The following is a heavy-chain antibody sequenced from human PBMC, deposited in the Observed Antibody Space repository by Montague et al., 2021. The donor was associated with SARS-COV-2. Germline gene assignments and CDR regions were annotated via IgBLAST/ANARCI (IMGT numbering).Heavy chain of an antibody. V-gene: IGHV3-30-3*01. D-gene: IGHD3-16*02. Sequence: SLSLSFSASGFTFSSYAMHWVRQAPGKGLEWVAVISYDGSNKYYADSVKGRFTISRGNSKNTLYLQMNSLRAEDTAVYYCARGRGVITFGGVIGYDAFDIWGQGTMVTVSS. CDR1: GFTFSSYA. CDR2: ISYDGSNK. CDR3: ARGRGVITFGGVIGYDAFDI. J-gene: IGHJ3*02.